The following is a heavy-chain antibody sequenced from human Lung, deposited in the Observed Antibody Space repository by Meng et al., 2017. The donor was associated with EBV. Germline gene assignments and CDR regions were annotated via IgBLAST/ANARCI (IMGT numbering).Heavy chain of an antibody. J-gene: IGHJ2*01. D-gene: IGHD3-16*01. CDR2: INPNSGGA. V-gene: IGHV1-2*06. CDR1: GYSFSSYS. Sequence: QVQLVQSGSELKKPGASLKISCETSGYSFSSYSLSWVRQAPGQGPEWMGRINPNSGGANYAQKFQGRVTMIRDTSISTAYMELSRLRSDDTAVYYCAREGLVGDLRYFDLWGRGTLVTVSS. CDR3: AREGLVGDLRYFDL.